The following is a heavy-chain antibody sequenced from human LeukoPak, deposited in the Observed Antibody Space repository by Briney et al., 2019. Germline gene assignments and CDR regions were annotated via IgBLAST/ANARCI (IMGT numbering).Heavy chain of an antibody. CDR2: ISSNGGST. D-gene: IGHD6-6*01. Sequence: GGSLRLSCAASGFTFSSYAMHWVRQAPGKGLEYVSAISSNGGSTYYANSVKGRFTISRDNSKNTLYLQVGSLRAEDMAVYYCARAREYSSSSWAFDYWGQGTLVTVSS. V-gene: IGHV3-64*01. CDR3: ARAREYSSSSWAFDY. J-gene: IGHJ4*02. CDR1: GFTFSSYA.